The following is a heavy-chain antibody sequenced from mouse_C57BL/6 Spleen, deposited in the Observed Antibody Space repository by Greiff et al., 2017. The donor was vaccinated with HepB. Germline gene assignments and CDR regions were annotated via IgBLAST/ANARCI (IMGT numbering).Heavy chain of an antibody. Sequence: QVQLQQSGAELVRPGTSVKMSCKASGYTFTNYWIGWAKQRPGHGLEWIGDIYPGGGYTNYNEKFKGKATLTADKSSSTAYMQFSSLTSEDSAIYYVARRSKTGTLYFDYWGQGTTLTVSS. CDR2: IYPGGGYT. CDR3: ARRSKTGTLYFDY. CDR1: GYTFTNYW. D-gene: IGHD4-1*01. J-gene: IGHJ2*01. V-gene: IGHV1-63*01.